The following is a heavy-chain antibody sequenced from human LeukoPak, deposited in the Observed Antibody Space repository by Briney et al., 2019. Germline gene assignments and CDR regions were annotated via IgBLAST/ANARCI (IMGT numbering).Heavy chain of an antibody. CDR1: GGSVSSGSYY. CDR3: ARGIMVYAIYHWYFDL. CDR2: IYHSGST. Sequence: PSETLSLTCIVSGGSVSSGSYYWSWIRQPPGKGLEWIGYIYHSGSTYYNPSLKSRVTISVDRSKNQFSLKLSSVTAADTAVYYCARGIMVYAIYHWYFDLWGRGTLVTVSS. D-gene: IGHD2-8*01. V-gene: IGHV4-30-2*01. J-gene: IGHJ2*01.